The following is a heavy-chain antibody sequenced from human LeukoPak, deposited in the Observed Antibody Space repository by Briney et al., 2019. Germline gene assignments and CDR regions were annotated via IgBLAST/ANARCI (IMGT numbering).Heavy chain of an antibody. CDR2: IYTSGST. J-gene: IGHJ6*02. D-gene: IGHD6-13*01. CDR3: ARLAAAVPYYYGMDV. CDR1: GGSISSYY. V-gene: IGHV4-4*07. Sequence: SETLSLTCTVSGGSISSYYWSWIRQPAGKGLEWIGRIYTSGSTNYNPSLKSRVTMSVDTSKNQFSLKLSSVTAADTAVYYCARLAAAVPYYYGMDVWGQGTTVTVSS.